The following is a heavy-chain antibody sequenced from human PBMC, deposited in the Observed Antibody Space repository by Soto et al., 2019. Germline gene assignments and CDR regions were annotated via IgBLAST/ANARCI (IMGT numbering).Heavy chain of an antibody. J-gene: IGHJ4*02. CDR2: IIPILGIA. V-gene: IGHV1-69*04. Sequence: SVKVSCKASGYTFTSYGISWVRQAPGQGLEWMGRIIPILGIANYAQKFQGRVTITADKSTSTAYMELSSLRSEDTAVYYCARVSRYSSGPYTDYWGQGTLVTVSS. CDR3: ARVSRYSSGPYTDY. D-gene: IGHD6-19*01. CDR1: GYTFTSYG.